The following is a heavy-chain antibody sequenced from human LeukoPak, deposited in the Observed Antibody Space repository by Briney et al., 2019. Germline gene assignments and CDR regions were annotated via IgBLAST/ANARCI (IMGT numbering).Heavy chain of an antibody. V-gene: IGHV3-23*01. CDR3: AKDPYDTSGYNYGPTGGVDY. CDR1: GFTFNSYA. J-gene: IGHJ4*02. D-gene: IGHD3-22*01. Sequence: GGSLRLSCAASGFTFNSYAMSWVRQAPGKGLEWVSGITGSGGTTYYADSVKGRFTISRDNSKNTLYLQMNSLRAEDTAVYYCAKDPYDTSGYNYGPTGGVDYWGQGTLVTVSS. CDR2: ITGSGGTT.